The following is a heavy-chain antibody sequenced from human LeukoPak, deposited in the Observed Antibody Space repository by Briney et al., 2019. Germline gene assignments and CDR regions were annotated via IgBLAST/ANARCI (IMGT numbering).Heavy chain of an antibody. Sequence: SETLSLTCTASGGSISSYYWSWIRQPPGKGLEWIGYIYTSGSTNYNPSLKSRVTISVDTSKNQFSLKLSSVTAADTAVYYCARHPGGSSWYWFDPWGQGTLVTVSS. CDR2: IYTSGST. V-gene: IGHV4-4*09. D-gene: IGHD6-13*01. CDR3: ARHPGGSSWYWFDP. CDR1: GGSISSYY. J-gene: IGHJ5*02.